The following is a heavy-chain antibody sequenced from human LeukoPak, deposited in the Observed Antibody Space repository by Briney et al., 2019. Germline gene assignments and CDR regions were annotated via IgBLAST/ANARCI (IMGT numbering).Heavy chain of an antibody. D-gene: IGHD3-9*01. J-gene: IGHJ3*02. V-gene: IGHV1-18*04. CDR1: GYTFTSYG. Sequence: ASVKVSCKASGYTFTSYGISWVRQAPGQGLVWMGWISAYNGNTNYAQKLQGRVTMTTDTSTSTAYMELRSLRSDDTAVYYCARGGALRYFDWLSLGDAFDIWGQGTMVTVSS. CDR2: ISAYNGNT. CDR3: ARGGALRYFDWLSLGDAFDI.